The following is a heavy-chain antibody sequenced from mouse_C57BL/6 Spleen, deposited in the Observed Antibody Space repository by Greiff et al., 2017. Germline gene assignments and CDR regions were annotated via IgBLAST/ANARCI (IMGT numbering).Heavy chain of an antibody. J-gene: IGHJ2*01. Sequence: QVQLKQSGAELVRPGASVTLSCKASGYTFTDYEMHWVKQTPVHGLEWIGAIDPETGGTAYNQKFKGKAILTADKSSSTAYMELRSLTSEDSAVYYCTRKVLRYLDDWGHGTTLTVSS. CDR2: IDPETGGT. D-gene: IGHD1-1*01. CDR1: GYTFTDYE. V-gene: IGHV1-15*01. CDR3: TRKVLRYLDD.